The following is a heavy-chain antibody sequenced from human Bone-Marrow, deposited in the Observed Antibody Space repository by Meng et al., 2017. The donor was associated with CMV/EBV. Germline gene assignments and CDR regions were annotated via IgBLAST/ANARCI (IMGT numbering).Heavy chain of an antibody. V-gene: IGHV3-48*04. CDR2: ISSSGSTI. J-gene: IGHJ6*02. CDR3: ARSSRVVDVYYYYGMDV. Sequence: GESLKISCAASGFTFSSYSMNWVRQAPGKGLEWVSSISSSGSTIYYADSVKGRFTISRDNAKNSLYLQMNSLRAEDTAVYYCARSSRVVDVYYYYGMDVWGQGTTVTVSS. CDR1: GFTFSSYS. D-gene: IGHD2-15*01.